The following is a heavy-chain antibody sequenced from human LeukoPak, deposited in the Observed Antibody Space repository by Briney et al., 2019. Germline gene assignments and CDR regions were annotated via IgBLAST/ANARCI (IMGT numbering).Heavy chain of an antibody. D-gene: IGHD2/OR15-2a*01. V-gene: IGHV3-21*04. J-gene: IGHJ4*02. CDR3: AKDSAKKYDDY. Sequence: GGSLRLSCAASGFTFSSYSMNWVRQAPGKGLEWVSSIGSSSSYIYYADSVKGRFTISRENSKNTLYLQMNSLRAEDTAVYYCAKDSAKKYDDYWGQGTLVTVSS. CDR2: IGSSSSYI. CDR1: GFTFSSYS.